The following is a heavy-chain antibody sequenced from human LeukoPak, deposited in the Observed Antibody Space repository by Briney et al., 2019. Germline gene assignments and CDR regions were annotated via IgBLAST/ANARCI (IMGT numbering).Heavy chain of an antibody. CDR3: ARVVLRYFDWLSRYFDY. CDR2: ISAYNGNT. J-gene: IGHJ4*02. Sequence: ASVKVSCKASGYTFTSYGISWVRQAPGQGLEWMGWISAYNGNTNYAQKLQGRVTMTTDTSTSTAYMELRSLRSDATAVYYCARVVLRYFDWLSRYFDYWGQGTLVTVSS. V-gene: IGHV1-18*04. D-gene: IGHD3-9*01. CDR1: GYTFTSYG.